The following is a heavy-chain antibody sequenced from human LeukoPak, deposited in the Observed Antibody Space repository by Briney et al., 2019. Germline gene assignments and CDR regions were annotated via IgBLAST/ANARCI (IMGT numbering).Heavy chain of an antibody. V-gene: IGHV4-39*07. Sequence: GSLRLSCAASGFTFSSYSMNWVRQAPGKGLEWIGSIYYSGSTYYNPSLKSRVTISVDTSKNQFSLKLSSVTAADTAVYYCARDIRYCSGGSCYVLWGQGTLVTVSS. CDR2: IYYSGST. D-gene: IGHD2-15*01. CDR1: GFTFSSYS. J-gene: IGHJ4*02. CDR3: ARDIRYCSGGSCYVL.